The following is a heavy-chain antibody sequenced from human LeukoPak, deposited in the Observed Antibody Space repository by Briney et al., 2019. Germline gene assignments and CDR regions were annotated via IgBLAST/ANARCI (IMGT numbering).Heavy chain of an antibody. D-gene: IGHD6-19*01. CDR2: IYSGGYT. Sequence: SETLSLTCTISGGSISSYYWGWIRQPPGKGLEWIGSIYSGGYTYYNPSLKSRLTISVDTSKNQFSLKLSSVTAADTAVYYCARFYSSGWYAIGAPAAYYFDYWGQGTLVTVSS. J-gene: IGHJ4*02. V-gene: IGHV4-39*01. CDR1: GGSISSYY. CDR3: ARFYSSGWYAIGAPAAYYFDY.